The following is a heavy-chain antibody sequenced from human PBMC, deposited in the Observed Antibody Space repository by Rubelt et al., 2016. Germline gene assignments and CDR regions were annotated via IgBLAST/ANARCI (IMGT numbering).Heavy chain of an antibody. CDR3: ASGGPERWFWFDP. CDR2: ISYDGSNK. CDR1: TFSSYA. Sequence: TFSSYAMHWVRQAPGKGLEWVAVISYDGSNKYYADSVKGRFTISRDNSKNTLYLQMNSLRAEDTAVYYCASGGPERWFWFDPWGQGTLVTVSS. D-gene: IGHD3-10*01. J-gene: IGHJ5*02. V-gene: IGHV3-30*04.